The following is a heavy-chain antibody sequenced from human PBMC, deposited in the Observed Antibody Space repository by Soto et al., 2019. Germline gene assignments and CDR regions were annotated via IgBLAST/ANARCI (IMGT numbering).Heavy chain of an antibody. CDR3: ARGDGGPCGWFDP. D-gene: IGHD2-21*01. Sequence: QVQLVQSGAEVKKPGASVKVSCKASGYTFTSYAMHWVRQAPGQRLEWMGWINAGNGNTKYSQKFQGRVTITRDTSASTAYMELSSLRSEDTAVYCFARGDGGPCGWFDPWGQGTLVTVSS. V-gene: IGHV1-3*01. CDR1: GYTFTSYA. CDR2: INAGNGNT. J-gene: IGHJ5*02.